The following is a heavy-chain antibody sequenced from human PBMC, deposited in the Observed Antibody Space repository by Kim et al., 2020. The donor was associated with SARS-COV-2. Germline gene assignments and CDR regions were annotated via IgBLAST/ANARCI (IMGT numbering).Heavy chain of an antibody. CDR3: VRNQYKNYYRWGSYSHLD. Sequence: GGSLRLSCGVSGCTLTKYAMSWVRQAPGKGLELVAGIFDTGGTNYAESVKGRFTSARDDSTNTLYLQMNSLRAGDTAIYYCVRNQYKNYYRWGSYSHLDWGHGTLVAVSS. D-gene: IGHD3-10*01. J-gene: IGHJ4*01. CDR2: IFDTGGT. CDR1: GCTLTKYA. V-gene: IGHV3-23*01.